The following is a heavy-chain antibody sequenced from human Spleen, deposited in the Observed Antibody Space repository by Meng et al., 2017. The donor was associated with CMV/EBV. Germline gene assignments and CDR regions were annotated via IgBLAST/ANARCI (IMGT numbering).Heavy chain of an antibody. D-gene: IGHD3-22*01. J-gene: IGHJ5*02. Sequence: CPHSGLPGTNSLVGWVRQTPGGGLEWVSVIYGGGTTNFADSVRGRFTISRDDSKNTVYLQMNKLRTEDTAIYYCARGYYYEPDNWFDPWGQGTLVTVSS. CDR2: IYGGGTT. CDR1: GLPGTNSL. V-gene: IGHV3-66*02. CDR3: ARGYYYEPDNWFDP.